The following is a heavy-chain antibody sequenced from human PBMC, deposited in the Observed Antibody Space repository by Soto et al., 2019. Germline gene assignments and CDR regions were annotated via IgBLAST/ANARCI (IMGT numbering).Heavy chain of an antibody. CDR1: GYSISSGYY. CDR3: ARDNYYDSSGYYNWFDP. CDR2: IYHSGST. Sequence: SETLSLTCAVSGYSISSGYYWGWIRQPPGKGLEWIGSIYHSGSTYYNPSLKSRVTISVDTSKNQFSLKLSSVTAADTAVYYCARDNYYDSSGYYNWFDPWAREPWSPSPQ. J-gene: IGHJ5*02. V-gene: IGHV4-38-2*02. D-gene: IGHD3-22*01.